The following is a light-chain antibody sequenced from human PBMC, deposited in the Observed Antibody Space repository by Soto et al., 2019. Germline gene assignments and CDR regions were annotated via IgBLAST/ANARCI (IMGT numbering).Light chain of an antibody. J-gene: IGLJ2*01. CDR2: DVT. V-gene: IGLV2-11*01. CDR1: SNDVGGYNY. Sequence: QSALTQPRSVSGSPGQSVTISCTGTSNDVGGYNYVSWYQQHPGKAPKFLIYDVTKRPSGVPGRFSGSKSANTASLTISGLQAEDEADYYCCSYAADSYTLIFGGGTKLTVL. CDR3: CSYAADSYTLI.